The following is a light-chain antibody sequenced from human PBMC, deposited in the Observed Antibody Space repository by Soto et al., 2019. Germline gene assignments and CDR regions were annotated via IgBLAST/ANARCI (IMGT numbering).Light chain of an antibody. J-gene: IGKJ1*01. V-gene: IGKV3-15*01. CDR2: GAS. Sequence: EIVMTQSPATLSVSPGERATLSCRASQSVSSNLAWYQQKPGQAPRLLIYGASTRVTGIPARFSGSGSGTECTLTVSSLQSEDVAVYYCQQYNNWPRTFGQGTKVDI. CDR3: QQYNNWPRT. CDR1: QSVSSN.